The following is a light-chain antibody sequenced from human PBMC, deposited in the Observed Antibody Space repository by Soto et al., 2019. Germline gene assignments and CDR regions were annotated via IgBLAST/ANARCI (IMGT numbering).Light chain of an antibody. CDR1: QTISSY. CDR2: AAS. CDR3: QQGKNMPWT. J-gene: IGKJ1*01. Sequence: DIQMTQSPSSLSPSVGDRVTITCRASQTISSYLNCYQQKPGKAPKVVIYAASSLQSGVPSRFSGSGSGTGFTLTISSLQPEDFATYFCQQGKNMPWTVGQGTKVEIK. V-gene: IGKV1-39*01.